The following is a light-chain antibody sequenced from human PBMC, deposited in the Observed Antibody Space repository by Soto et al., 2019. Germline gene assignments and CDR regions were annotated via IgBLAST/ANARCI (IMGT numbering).Light chain of an antibody. CDR1: QTVSSSY. Sequence: EIVLTQSPGTLSLSPGERATLSCRASQTVSSSYVAWYQQTPGQAPRLLIYGASSRSPGIPDRFSGSGSVTDFTLTISRLETEDFAVYYCQQYGRSPTFGQGTQLEIK. CDR2: GAS. J-gene: IGKJ2*01. V-gene: IGKV3-20*01. CDR3: QQYGRSPT.